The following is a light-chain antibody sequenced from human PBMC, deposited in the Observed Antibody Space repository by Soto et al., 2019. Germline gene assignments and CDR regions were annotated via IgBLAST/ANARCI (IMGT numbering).Light chain of an antibody. J-gene: IGLJ1*01. V-gene: IGLV2-8*01. CDR3: SSYAGSNNFPYV. CDR2: EVS. Sequence: LTQPPSASGSPGQSVTISCTGTSSDVGGYNYVSWYQQHPGKAPKLMIYEVSKRPSGVPDRFSGSKSGNTASLTVSGLQAEDEADYYCSSYAGSNNFPYVFGTGTKVTV. CDR1: SSDVGGYNY.